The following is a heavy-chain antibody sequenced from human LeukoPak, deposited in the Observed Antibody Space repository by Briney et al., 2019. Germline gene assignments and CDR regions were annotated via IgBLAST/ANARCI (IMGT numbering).Heavy chain of an antibody. Sequence: PGGSLRLSCAASGFTFSSYWMSLVRQAPGKGLEWVANIKQDGSEKYYLDSVRGRFSISRDNAKNSLYLQMNNLRVEDTAVYYCAKGQQRFHYWGQGTLVTVSS. D-gene: IGHD6-25*01. CDR3: AKGQQRFHY. CDR2: IKQDGSEK. V-gene: IGHV3-7*01. CDR1: GFTFSSYW. J-gene: IGHJ4*02.